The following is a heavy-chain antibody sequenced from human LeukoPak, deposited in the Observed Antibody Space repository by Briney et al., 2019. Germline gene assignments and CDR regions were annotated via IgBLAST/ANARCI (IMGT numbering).Heavy chain of an antibody. J-gene: IGHJ6*02. CDR3: AAGYCSGGSCYPYYYYGMDV. CDR2: IVVGSGNT. V-gene: IGHV1-58*01. CDR1: GFTLTTSA. D-gene: IGHD2-15*01. Sequence: GASVKVSCKASGFTLTTSAVQWVRQARGQRLVWIGWIVVGSGNTNYAQKFQERVTVIRDMSTSTAYMELSSLRSEDTAVYYCAAGYCSGGSCYPYYYYGMDVWGQGTTVTVSS.